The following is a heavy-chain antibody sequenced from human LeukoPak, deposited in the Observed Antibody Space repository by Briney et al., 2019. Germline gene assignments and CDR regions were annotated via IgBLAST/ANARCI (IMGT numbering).Heavy chain of an antibody. Sequence: GGSLRLSCAAAGFTFSSYWMSWVRQAPGKGLEWVANIKQDGSEEYYVDSVKGRSTISRDNVKNSLYLQMNSLRAEDTAVYYCARGGSSSWYGEYWGQGTLVTVSS. CDR3: ARGGSSSWYGEY. D-gene: IGHD6-13*01. J-gene: IGHJ4*02. CDR2: IKQDGSEE. CDR1: GFTFSSYW. V-gene: IGHV3-7*04.